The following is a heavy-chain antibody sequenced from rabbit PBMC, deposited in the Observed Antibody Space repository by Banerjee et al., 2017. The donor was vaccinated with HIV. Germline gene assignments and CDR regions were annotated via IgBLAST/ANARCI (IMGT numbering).Heavy chain of an antibody. V-gene: IGHV1S40*01. J-gene: IGHJ4*01. CDR3: GRAGSSGYTGINL. D-gene: IGHD1-1*01. CDR2: IDAGSSGST. Sequence: QSLEESGGDLVKPGASLTLTCTASGFSFSSSYWICWVRQAPGKGLEWIACIDAGSSGSTYYASWAKGRVTISKTSATTVTLQMTSLTGADTATYFCGRAGSSGYTGINLWGPGTLVTVS. CDR1: GFSFSSSYW.